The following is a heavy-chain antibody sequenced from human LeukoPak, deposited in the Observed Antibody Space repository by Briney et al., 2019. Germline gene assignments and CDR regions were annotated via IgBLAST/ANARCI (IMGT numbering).Heavy chain of an antibody. V-gene: IGHV4-4*07. J-gene: IGHJ1*01. CDR2: IFTTGGA. CDR3: VRDSPSWGLL. CDR1: GGSIGTYY. Sequence: SETLSLTCTVSGGSIGTYYWCWIRQPAGEGLEWIGRIFTTGGANYNPSLKSRVTMSLDTSRNQFSLKLRSVTAADTAVYYCVRDSPSWGLLWGQGALVTVSS. D-gene: IGHD7-27*01.